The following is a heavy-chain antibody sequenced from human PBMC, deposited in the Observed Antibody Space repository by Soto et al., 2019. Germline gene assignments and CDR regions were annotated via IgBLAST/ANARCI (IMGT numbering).Heavy chain of an antibody. V-gene: IGHV4-59*01. CDR1: GGSISRYY. Sequence: SETLSLTCTVSGGSISRYYWSWIRQPPGKGLEWIGYIYYSGSTNYNPSLKSRVTISVDTSKNQFSLKLSSVTAADTAVYYCARSRPNYYYYYGMDVWGQGTTVTVSS. J-gene: IGHJ6*02. CDR3: ARSRPNYYYYYGMDV. CDR2: IYYSGST.